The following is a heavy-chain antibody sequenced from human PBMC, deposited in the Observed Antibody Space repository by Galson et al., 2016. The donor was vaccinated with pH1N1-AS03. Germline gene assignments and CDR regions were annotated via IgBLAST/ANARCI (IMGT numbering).Heavy chain of an antibody. D-gene: IGHD6-19*01. CDR3: ARSPRIISVAGTFPSRFDP. Sequence: ETLSLTCTVSGYSITTGHYWGWIRQPPGKGLEWIGSIYYGGNTDYHPSLKSRVTISVDTSKNQFSLKLVSVTAADTAVYYCARSPRIISVAGTFPSRFDPWSQGTLVTVSS. CDR1: GYSITTGHY. V-gene: IGHV4-38-2*02. CDR2: IYYGGNT. J-gene: IGHJ5*02.